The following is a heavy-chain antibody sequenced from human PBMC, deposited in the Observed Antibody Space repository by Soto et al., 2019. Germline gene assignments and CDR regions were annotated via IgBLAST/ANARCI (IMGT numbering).Heavy chain of an antibody. CDR3: AIDIVGGVSRVNWLDP. D-gene: IGHD2-8*02. J-gene: IGHJ5*02. Sequence: ASVKVSCKASGYTFTSYGISWVRQAPGQGLEWMGWISAYNGNTNYAQKLQGRVTMTTDTSTSTAYMELRSLRSDDTAVYYCAIDIVGGVSRVNWLDPWGQVPLGTVSS. CDR1: GYTFTSYG. CDR2: ISAYNGNT. V-gene: IGHV1-18*01.